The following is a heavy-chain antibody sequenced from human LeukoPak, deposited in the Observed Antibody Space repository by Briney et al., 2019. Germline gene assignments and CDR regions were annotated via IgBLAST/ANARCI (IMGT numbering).Heavy chain of an antibody. D-gene: IGHD3-10*01. J-gene: IGHJ6*02. CDR2: ISAYNGNT. CDR1: GYTFTSYG. V-gene: IGHV1-18*01. Sequence: ASVKVSCKASGYTFTSYGISWVRQAPGQGLEWMGWISAYNGNTNYAQKLQGRVTMTTDTSTSTAYMELRSLRSEDTAVYYCARGQLLWFGGGAHGMDVWGQGTTVTVSS. CDR3: ARGQLLWFGGGAHGMDV.